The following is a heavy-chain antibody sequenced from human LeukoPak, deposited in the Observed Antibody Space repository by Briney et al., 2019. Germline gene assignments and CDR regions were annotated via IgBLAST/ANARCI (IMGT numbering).Heavy chain of an antibody. CDR1: GFTFSSYT. CDR2: INGRGIT. V-gene: IGHV3-23*01. CDR3: ARDHSYYDFWSGSTNSYGMDV. J-gene: IGHJ6*02. D-gene: IGHD3-3*01. Sequence: GGSLRLSCTASGFTFSSYTMSWVRQAPGEGLEWLSAINGRGITYYAGSVKGRFTISRDNSKNTLYLQMNSLRAEDTAVYYCARDHSYYDFWSGSTNSYGMDVWGQGTTVTVSS.